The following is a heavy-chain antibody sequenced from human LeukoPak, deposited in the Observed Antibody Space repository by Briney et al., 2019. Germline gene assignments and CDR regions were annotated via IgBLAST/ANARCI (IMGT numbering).Heavy chain of an antibody. V-gene: IGHV3-21*01. CDR2: ISSSSSYI. Sequence: GGSLRLSCAASGFTFSSYSMNWVRQAPGKGLEWVSSISSSSSYIYYADSVKGRFTISRDNAKNSLYLQMNSLRAEDTAVYYCARDPAYDFWSKDYGMDVLGQGTTVTVSS. J-gene: IGHJ6*02. D-gene: IGHD3-3*01. CDR1: GFTFSSYS. CDR3: ARDPAYDFWSKDYGMDV.